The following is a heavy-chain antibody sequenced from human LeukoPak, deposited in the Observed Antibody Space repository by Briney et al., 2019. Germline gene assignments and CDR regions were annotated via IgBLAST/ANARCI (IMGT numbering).Heavy chain of an antibody. J-gene: IGHJ4*02. CDR3: ARADHYGSGSYYPSGNHFDY. V-gene: IGHV1-2*02. D-gene: IGHD3-10*01. CDR2: INPNSGGT. Sequence: ASVKVSCKASGYTFTGYYMHWVRQAPGQGLEWMGWINPNSGGTNYAQKFQGRVTMTRDTSISTAYMELSRLRSDDTAVYYCARADHYGSGSYYPSGNHFDYWGQGTLVTVSS. CDR1: GYTFTGYY.